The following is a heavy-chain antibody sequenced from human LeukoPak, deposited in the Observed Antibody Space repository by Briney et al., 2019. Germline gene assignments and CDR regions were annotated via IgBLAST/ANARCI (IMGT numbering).Heavy chain of an antibody. V-gene: IGHV1-69*13. Sequence: GASVKVSCKASGGTFSSYPISWVRQAPGQGLEWMGGIIPIFGTANYAQKFQGRVTITADESTSTAYMELSSLRSEDTAVYYCARDRIQLGSAEFDPWGQGTLVTVSS. CDR1: GGTFSSYP. CDR3: ARDRIQLGSAEFDP. D-gene: IGHD5-18*01. J-gene: IGHJ5*02. CDR2: IIPIFGTA.